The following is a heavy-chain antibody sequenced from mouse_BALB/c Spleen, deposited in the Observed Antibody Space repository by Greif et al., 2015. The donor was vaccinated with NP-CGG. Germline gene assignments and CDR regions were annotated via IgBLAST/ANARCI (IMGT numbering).Heavy chain of an antibody. D-gene: IGHD1-2*01. CDR3: ARKAIHYGWFAY. CDR2: ILPGSGST. V-gene: IGHV1-9*01. J-gene: IGHJ3*01. Sequence: QVQLQQSGAELMKPGASVKISCKATGYTFSSYWIEWVKQRPGHGLEWIGEILPGSGSTNYNEKFKGKATFTADTSSNTAYMQLSSLTSEDSAVYYCARKAIHYGWFAYWGQGTLVTVSA. CDR1: GYTFSSYW.